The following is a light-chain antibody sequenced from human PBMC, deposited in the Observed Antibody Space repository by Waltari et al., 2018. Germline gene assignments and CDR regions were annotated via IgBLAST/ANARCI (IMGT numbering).Light chain of an antibody. CDR2: WAS. J-gene: IGKJ3*01. V-gene: IGKV4-1*01. CDR3: QQYYSTPVT. Sequence: DIVMTQSPDSLAVSLGERATINCKSSQSVLYSSNNKNYLAWYQQKPGQPPKLLIYWASTRESGVPDRCSGSGSGTDFTLTISSLQAEDVAVYYCQQYYSTPVTFGPGTKVDIK. CDR1: QSVLYSSNNKNY.